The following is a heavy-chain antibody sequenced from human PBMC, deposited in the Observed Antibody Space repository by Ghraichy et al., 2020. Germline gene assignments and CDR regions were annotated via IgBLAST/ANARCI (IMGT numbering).Heavy chain of an antibody. V-gene: IGHV1-3*01. CDR3: ARAVVVATNPYYYYYYMDV. D-gene: IGHD2-15*01. J-gene: IGHJ6*03. CDR2: INAGNGNT. Sequence: ASVKGSCKASGYTFTSYAMHWVRQAPGQRLEWMGWINAGNGNTKYSQKFQGRVTITRDTSASTAYMELSSLRSEDTAVYYCARAVVVATNPYYYYYYMDVWGKGTTVTVSS. CDR1: GYTFTSYA.